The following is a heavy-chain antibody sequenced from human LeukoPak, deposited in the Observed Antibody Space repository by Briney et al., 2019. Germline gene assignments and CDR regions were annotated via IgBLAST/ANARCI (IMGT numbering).Heavy chain of an antibody. D-gene: IGHD6-13*01. CDR3: ARGRGIAL. V-gene: IGHV3-7*01. J-gene: IGHJ4*02. CDR2: IEDDGNKK. Sequence: GGSLRLSCATSGFTLSNFWMNWVRQAPGKGLEWVANIEDDGNKKNYVDSVKGRFTISRDNVKNSIYLQMSSLRADDTAVYYCARGRGIALWGQGTLVTVSS. CDR1: GFTLSNFW.